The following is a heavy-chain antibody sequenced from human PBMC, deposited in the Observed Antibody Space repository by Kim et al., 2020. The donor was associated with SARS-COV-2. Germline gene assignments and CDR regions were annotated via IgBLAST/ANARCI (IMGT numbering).Heavy chain of an antibody. CDR2: IKQDGSAH. D-gene: IGHD3-22*01. J-gene: IGHJ4*02. CDR1: GFTFSSYW. V-gene: IGHV3-7*01. Sequence: GGSLRLSCAASGFTFSSYWMSWVRQTPGKGLEWVSTIKQDGSAHYDVASVKGRITISRDNTKNSLYQQMNSLRAEDTAVYYCARDIPYYYDSSGYYYTDWGQGTLGTVSS. CDR3: ARDIPYYYDSSGYYYTD.